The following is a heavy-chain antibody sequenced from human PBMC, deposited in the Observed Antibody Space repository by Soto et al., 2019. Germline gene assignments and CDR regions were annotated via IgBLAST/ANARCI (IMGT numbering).Heavy chain of an antibody. CDR2: IYYSGST. V-gene: IGHV4-31*03. CDR3: ASGVHLAPDY. CDR1: GGSVSSGGYY. D-gene: IGHD3-10*01. J-gene: IGHJ4*02. Sequence: QVQLQESGPGLVKPSQTLSLTCTVSGGSVSSGGYYWTWIRQQPGKGLEWIGYIYYSGSTYYNPSLKSRVSISADTSKNQCSLKLSSVTAADTAVYYCASGVHLAPDYWGQGTLVTVSS.